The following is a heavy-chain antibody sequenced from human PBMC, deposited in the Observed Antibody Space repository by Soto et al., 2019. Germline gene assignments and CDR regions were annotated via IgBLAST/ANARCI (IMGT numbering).Heavy chain of an antibody. D-gene: IGHD2-21*02. CDR1: GYTFSSYY. J-gene: IGHJ4*02. Sequence: QVLLVQSGAEVKKPGASVNISCKASGYTFSSYYMHWVRQAPGQGLEWLGIINPSGDSASYAEKFQGRATLTRDTSTSTVNMELGSLRSEDPAVYYCARRATSSFCGGDCLHYWGEGSLVSVSS. CDR3: ARRATSSFCGGDCLHY. V-gene: IGHV1-46*01. CDR2: INPSGDSA.